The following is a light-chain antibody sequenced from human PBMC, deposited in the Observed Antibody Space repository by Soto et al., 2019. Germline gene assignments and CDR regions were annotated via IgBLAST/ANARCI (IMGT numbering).Light chain of an antibody. CDR1: QSVGIN. J-gene: IGKJ1*01. Sequence: EVVMTQSPAILSVSPGERATLSCRASQSVGINVAWYQQKPGQAPRLLIYGASTRATGSPDRFSASGSATEVTLTISSLLSEDFAVYYCQQYYDWPRTFGQGTKVDIK. CDR2: GAS. V-gene: IGKV3-15*01. CDR3: QQYYDWPRT.